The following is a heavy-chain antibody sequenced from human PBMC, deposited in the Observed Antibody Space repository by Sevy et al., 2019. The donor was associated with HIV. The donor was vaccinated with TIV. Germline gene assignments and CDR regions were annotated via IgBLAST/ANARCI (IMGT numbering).Heavy chain of an antibody. D-gene: IGHD1-26*01. CDR1: GFNFRIYA. J-gene: IGHJ4*02. CDR2: ISYDGSDK. Sequence: GGSLILSCAASGFNFRIYAMHWVRHAPGKGLEWVAVISYDGSDKFYAESVKGRFTISRDNSKNMVFLQLNSLRGDDTAVYYCATGRQGATYGYWGQGTPVTVSS. CDR3: ATGRQGATYGY. V-gene: IGHV3-30*03.